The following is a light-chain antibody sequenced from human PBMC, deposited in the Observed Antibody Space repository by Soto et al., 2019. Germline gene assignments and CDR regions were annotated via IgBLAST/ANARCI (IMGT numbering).Light chain of an antibody. J-gene: IGKJ5*01. CDR2: GAS. V-gene: IGKV3-20*01. Sequence: ETVLAQSPGTLYFSQGERATLSCRASQSVGNSHVAWYQQRRGLPPRLLIYGASNRATGIPDRFSGSGSGADFTLTISGLQSEDFAVYYCQQYNNWPQTFGQGTLLEI. CDR1: QSVGNSH. CDR3: QQYNNWPQT.